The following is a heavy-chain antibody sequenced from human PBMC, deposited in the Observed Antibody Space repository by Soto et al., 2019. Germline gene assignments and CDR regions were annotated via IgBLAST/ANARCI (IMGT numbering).Heavy chain of an antibody. CDR1: GFTFSSYS. CDR2: ISSSSSTI. J-gene: IGHJ3*02. CDR3: ARSPRQSQRRVKKGAFDI. D-gene: IGHD6-25*01. V-gene: IGHV3-48*01. Sequence: EVQLVESGGGLVQPGGSLRLSCAASGFTFSSYSMNWVRQAPGKGLEWVSYISSSSSTIYYADSVKGRFTISRDNAKNSLYLQMNSLRAEDTAVYYCARSPRQSQRRVKKGAFDIWGQGTMVTVSS.